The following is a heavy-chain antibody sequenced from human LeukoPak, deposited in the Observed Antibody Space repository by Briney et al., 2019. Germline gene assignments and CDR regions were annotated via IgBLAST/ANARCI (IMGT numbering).Heavy chain of an antibody. V-gene: IGHV3-11*01. D-gene: IGHD3-3*01. Sequence: GGSLRLSCAASGFTFSDYYMSWIRQAPGKGLEWVSYISSSGSTIYYADSVKGRFTISRDNAKNSLYLQMNSLRAEDTAVYYCAKEGKDYDFWSGYGSMDVWGQGTTVTVSS. CDR3: AKEGKDYDFWSGYGSMDV. CDR1: GFTFSDYY. CDR2: ISSSGSTI. J-gene: IGHJ6*02.